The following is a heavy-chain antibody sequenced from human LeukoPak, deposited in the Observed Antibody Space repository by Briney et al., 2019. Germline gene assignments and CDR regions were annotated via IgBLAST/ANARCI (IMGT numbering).Heavy chain of an antibody. D-gene: IGHD3-3*01. Sequence: TSETLSLTCTVSGGSISSYYWSWIRQPAGKGLEWIGRIYISGSTNYNPSLKSRVTISVDTSKNQFSLKLSSVTAADTAVYYCAGNTYYDFWSGYAYYFDYWGQGTLVTVSS. CDR2: IYISGST. V-gene: IGHV4-4*07. CDR1: GGSISSYY. CDR3: AGNTYYDFWSGYAYYFDY. J-gene: IGHJ4*02.